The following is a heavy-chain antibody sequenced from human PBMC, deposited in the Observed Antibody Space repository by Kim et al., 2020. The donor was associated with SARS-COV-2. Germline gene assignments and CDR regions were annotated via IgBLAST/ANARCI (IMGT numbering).Heavy chain of an antibody. CDR2: IYYSGST. V-gene: IGHV4-39*01. Sequence: SETLSLTCTVSGGSISSSSYYWGWIRQPPGKGLEWIGSIYYSGSTYYNPSLKSRVTISVDTSKNQFSLKLSSVTAADTAVYYCARQPPPRINLIVVARQDACDIWGQGTMVTVPS. CDR3: ARQPPPRINLIVVARQDACDI. CDR1: GGSISSSSYY. J-gene: IGHJ3*02. D-gene: IGHD3-22*01.